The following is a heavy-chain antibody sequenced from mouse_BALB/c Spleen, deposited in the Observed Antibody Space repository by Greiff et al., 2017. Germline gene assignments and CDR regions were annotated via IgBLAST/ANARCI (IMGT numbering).Heavy chain of an antibody. D-gene: IGHD1-1*01. CDR2: ISSGSSTI. Sequence: EVKLMESGGGLVQPGGSRKLSCAASGFTFSSFGMHWVRQAPEKGLEWVAYISSGSSTIYYADTVKGRFTISRDNPKNTLFLQMTSLRSEDTAMYYCARSRSYGSRTGYFDVWGAGTTVTVSS. CDR3: ARSRSYGSRTGYFDV. V-gene: IGHV5-17*02. CDR1: GFTFSSFG. J-gene: IGHJ1*01.